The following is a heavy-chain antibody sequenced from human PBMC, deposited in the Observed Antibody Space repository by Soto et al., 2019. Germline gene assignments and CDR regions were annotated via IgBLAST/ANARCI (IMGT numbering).Heavy chain of an antibody. CDR1: GFTFSSYA. CDR2: ISYDGGNK. CDR3: AREVEAFDH. Sequence: QVQLVESGGGVVQPGRSLRLSCAASGFTFSSYAMHWVRQAPGKGLEWVTVISYDGGNKYYADSVKGRFTISRDNSKNTLYVQMNSLRIEDTAVYYCAREVEAFDHWGQGTLVTVSS. J-gene: IGHJ4*02. V-gene: IGHV3-30-3*01.